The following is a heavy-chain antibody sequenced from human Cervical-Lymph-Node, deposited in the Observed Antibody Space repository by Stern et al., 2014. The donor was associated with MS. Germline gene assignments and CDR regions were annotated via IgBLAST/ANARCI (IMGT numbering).Heavy chain of an antibody. CDR2: ITSDGGST. CDR1: GFTFRNYA. V-gene: IGHV3-64*01. CDR3: ARGAR. J-gene: IGHJ4*02. Sequence: EVQLVESGGGLVQPGGSLRLSCVGSGFTFRNYAMHWVRQAPATGLEYVSAITSDGGSTYYAKFVKGRFTISRDNAKNTLYLQMGRLRGDDMAVYYCARGARWGQGTLVTVSS.